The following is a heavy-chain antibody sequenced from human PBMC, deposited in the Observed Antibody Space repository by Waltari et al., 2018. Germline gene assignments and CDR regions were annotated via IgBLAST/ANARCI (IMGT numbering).Heavy chain of an antibody. J-gene: IGHJ4*02. CDR1: GFTFSSYS. Sequence: EVQLVESGGGLVKPGGSLRLSCAASGFTFSSYSMNWVPQAPGKGLEWVSSISSSSSYIYYADSVKGRFTISRDNAKNSLYLQMNSLRAEDTAVYYCASVKGQLGGNDYWGQGTLVTVSS. V-gene: IGHV3-21*01. CDR2: ISSSSSYI. D-gene: IGHD6-6*01. CDR3: ASVKGQLGGNDY.